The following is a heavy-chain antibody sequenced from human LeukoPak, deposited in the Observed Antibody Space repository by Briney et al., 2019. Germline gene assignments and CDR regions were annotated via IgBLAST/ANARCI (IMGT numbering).Heavy chain of an antibody. Sequence: ASVKVSCKASGYTFTSYGISWVRQAPGQGLEWMGWISAYNGNTNYTQKLQGRVTMTTDTSTSTAYMELRSLRSDDTAVYYCARQITTIAGPRNWFDPWGQGTLVTVSS. D-gene: IGHD1-1*01. J-gene: IGHJ5*02. CDR2: ISAYNGNT. CDR3: ARQITTIAGPRNWFDP. CDR1: GYTFTSYG. V-gene: IGHV1-18*01.